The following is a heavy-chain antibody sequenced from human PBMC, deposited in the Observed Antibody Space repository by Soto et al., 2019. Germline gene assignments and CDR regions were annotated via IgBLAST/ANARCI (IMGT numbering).Heavy chain of an antibody. Sequence: QLQLQESGSGLVKPSQTLSLTCAVSGGSISSGGYSWSWIRQPPGKGLEWIGYIYHSGSTYYNPSLKSRVNISIDRSKSQFSLKLSSVTAADTAVYYCARGGVEMATPFAYWGQGTLVTVSS. V-gene: IGHV4-30-2*01. CDR3: ARGGVEMATPFAY. D-gene: IGHD5-12*01. CDR2: IYHSGST. CDR1: GGSISSGGYS. J-gene: IGHJ4*02.